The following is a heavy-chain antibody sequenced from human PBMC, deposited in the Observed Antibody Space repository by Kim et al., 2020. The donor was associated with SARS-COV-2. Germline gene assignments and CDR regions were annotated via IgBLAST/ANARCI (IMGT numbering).Heavy chain of an antibody. CDR3: AKDFSSGWRPLYYFDY. CDR2: ISWNSGSI. J-gene: IGHJ4*02. D-gene: IGHD6-19*01. Sequence: GGSLRLSCAASGFTFGDYAMHWVRQAPGKGLEWVSGISWNSGSIGYADSVKGRFTISRDNAKNSLYLQMNSLRAEDTALYYCAKDFSSGWRPLYYFDYWGQGTLVTVSS. CDR1: GFTFGDYA. V-gene: IGHV3-9*01.